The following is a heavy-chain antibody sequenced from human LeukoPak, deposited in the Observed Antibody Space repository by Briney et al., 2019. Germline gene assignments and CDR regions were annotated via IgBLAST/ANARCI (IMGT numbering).Heavy chain of an antibody. CDR3: ARDRSITEKYTGRYFHDY. J-gene: IGHJ4*02. CDR2: IDSNTGDT. V-gene: IGHV1-2*02. Sequence: ASVKVSCKASGYTFTAYYLHWVRQAPGQGLEWMGWIDSNTGDTKYTQKFQGRVSMTRDTSFNTAYMELSRLTSDDTAVYYCARDRSITEKYTGRYFHDYWGQGRLVTVSS. CDR1: GYTFTAYY. D-gene: IGHD1-26*01.